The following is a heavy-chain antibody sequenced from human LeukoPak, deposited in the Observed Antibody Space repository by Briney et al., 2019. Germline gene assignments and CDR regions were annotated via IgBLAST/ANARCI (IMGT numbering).Heavy chain of an antibody. CDR1: SGSFSGYY. CDR3: ARGRDYDILTGFSNYFDY. V-gene: IGHV4-34*01. J-gene: IGHJ4*02. CDR2: INHSGST. D-gene: IGHD3-9*01. Sequence: SETLSLTCAVYSGSFSGYYWSWIRQPPGKGLEWIGEINHSGSTKYNPSLKSRVTISVDTSKNQFSLKLTSVTAADTAVYYCARGRDYDILTGFSNYFDYWGQGTLVIVSS.